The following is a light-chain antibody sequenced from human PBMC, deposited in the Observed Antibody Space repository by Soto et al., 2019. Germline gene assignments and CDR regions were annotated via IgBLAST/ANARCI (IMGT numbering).Light chain of an antibody. CDR3: QQCDNLPYT. CDR2: DES. J-gene: IGKJ2*01. V-gene: IGKV1-33*01. CDR1: QDINNY. Sequence: DVLMTQSPSSLSASVGDRVTITCQASQDINNYLNWYQQKPGKAPKLLIYDESNLETGVPLRFSGSGSGTECTCTISSLQPEDIAPYFCQQCDNLPYTFGQGTKLEMK.